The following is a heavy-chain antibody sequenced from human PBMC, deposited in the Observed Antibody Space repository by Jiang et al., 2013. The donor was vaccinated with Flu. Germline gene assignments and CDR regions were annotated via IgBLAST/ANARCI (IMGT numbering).Heavy chain of an antibody. Sequence: KPTQTLTLTCTFSGFSLSTSGVGVGWIRQPPGKALEWLALIYWDDDKRYSPSLKSRLTITKDTSKNQVVLTMTNMDPVDTATYYCAHYITMVQGVTFWGQGTLVTVSS. CDR1: GFSLSTSGVG. J-gene: IGHJ4*02. CDR2: IYWDDDK. V-gene: IGHV2-5*02. CDR3: AHYITMVQGVTF. D-gene: IGHD3-10*01.